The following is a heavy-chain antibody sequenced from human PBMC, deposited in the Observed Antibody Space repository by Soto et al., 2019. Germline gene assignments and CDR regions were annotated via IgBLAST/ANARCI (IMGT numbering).Heavy chain of an antibody. J-gene: IGHJ6*02. CDR3: AKDSTSGFGVVTPYYFYYGMDV. D-gene: IGHD3-3*01. V-gene: IGHV3-23*01. CDR2: ISGSGGST. Sequence: GGSLRLSCAASGFTFSSYAMSWVRQAPGKGLEWVSAISGSGGSTYYADSVKGRFTISRDNSKNTLYLQMNSLRAEDTAVYYCAKDSTSGFGVVTPYYFYYGMDVWGQGTTVTVSS. CDR1: GFTFSSYA.